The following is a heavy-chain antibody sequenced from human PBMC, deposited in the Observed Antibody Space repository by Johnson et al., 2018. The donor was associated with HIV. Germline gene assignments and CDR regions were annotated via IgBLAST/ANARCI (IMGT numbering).Heavy chain of an antibody. Sequence: QVQLVESGGGVVQPGRSLRLSCGASGFTFSTYAVHWVRQAPGKGLEWVAVIWYDGSNKYYADSVKGRFTISRDNSKNTLYLQMNSLRAEDTAVYYCAKRLTYANSLDAFDIWGQGTMVTVSS. CDR1: GFTFSTYA. V-gene: IGHV3-33*06. CDR3: AKRLTYANSLDAFDI. D-gene: IGHD3-16*01. J-gene: IGHJ3*02. CDR2: IWYDGSNK.